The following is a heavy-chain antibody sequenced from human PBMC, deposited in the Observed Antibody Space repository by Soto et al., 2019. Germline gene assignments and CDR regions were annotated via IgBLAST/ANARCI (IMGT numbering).Heavy chain of an antibody. Sequence: PSETLSLTCTVSGGSISSGGYYWSWIRQHPGKGLEWIGYIYYSGSTYYNPSLKSRVTISVDTSKNQFSLKLSSVTAADTAVYYCARDQKLGTDFCSGGSCPGGSWFDPWGQGTLVTVSS. CDR1: GGSISSGGYY. J-gene: IGHJ5*02. CDR2: IYYSGST. D-gene: IGHD2-15*01. CDR3: ARDQKLGTDFCSGGSCPGGSWFDP. V-gene: IGHV4-31*03.